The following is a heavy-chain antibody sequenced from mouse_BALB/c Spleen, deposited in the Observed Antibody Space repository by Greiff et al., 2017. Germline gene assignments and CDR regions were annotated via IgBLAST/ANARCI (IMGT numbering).Heavy chain of an antibody. D-gene: IGHD1-1*01. J-gene: IGHJ4*01. Sequence: EVKLQESGPGLVKPSQSLSLTCTVTGYSITSDYAWNWIRQFPGNKLEWMGYISYSGSTSYNPSLKSRISITRDTSKNQFFLQLNSVTTEDTATYYCARLTVVGTYYAMDYWGQGTSVTVSS. CDR2: ISYSGST. V-gene: IGHV3-2*02. CDR3: ARLTVVGTYYAMDY. CDR1: GYSITSDYA.